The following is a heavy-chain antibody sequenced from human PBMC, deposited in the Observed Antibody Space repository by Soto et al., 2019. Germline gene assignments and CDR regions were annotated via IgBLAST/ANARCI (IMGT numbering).Heavy chain of an antibody. CDR2: IRGSGGGT. D-gene: IGHD5-12*01. CDR1: GFMFSVYV. J-gene: IGHJ4*02. Sequence: EVQLLESGEGLVQPGGSLRLSCAASGFMFSVYVMSWVRQAPGKGLEWVASIRGSGGGTYYADSVKGRFTISRDNSERTVHLQMNSLRAEDTAVYYCTRLGGYSGYDSADYWGQGTLVTVSS. CDR3: TRLGGYSGYDSADY. V-gene: IGHV3-23*01.